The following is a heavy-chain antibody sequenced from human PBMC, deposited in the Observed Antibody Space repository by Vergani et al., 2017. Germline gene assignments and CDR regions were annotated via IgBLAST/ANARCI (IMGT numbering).Heavy chain of an antibody. CDR2: ISSGSTYT. D-gene: IGHD6-25*01. CDR1: EFTFSTYS. CDR3: ARDGEKVGYRRHNYLDF. J-gene: IGHJ4*02. Sequence: VELLESGGGLAQPGGSLRLSCAASEFTFSTYSMNWVRQAPGKGLEWVSSISSGSTYTFYADSVKDRFTISRDNAKSTLYLHMSSLRAEDTAIYYCARDGEKVGYRRHNYLDFWGQGTLVTVSS. V-gene: IGHV3-21*06.